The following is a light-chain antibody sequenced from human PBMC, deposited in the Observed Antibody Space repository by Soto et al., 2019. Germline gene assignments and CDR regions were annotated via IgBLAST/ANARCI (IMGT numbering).Light chain of an antibody. CDR3: QQYNNWPPVT. Sequence: DIQMPPSQSSMSASVGDRVPITFRASQDISNYLAWYQKKPGKVHKLLIYAASTLQSGVPSRFGGSGSGTEFTLTISSLQSEDFAVYYCQQYNNWPPVTCGQGTKGDIK. V-gene: IGKV1-27*01. CDR2: AAS. J-gene: IGKJ1*01. CDR1: QDISNY.